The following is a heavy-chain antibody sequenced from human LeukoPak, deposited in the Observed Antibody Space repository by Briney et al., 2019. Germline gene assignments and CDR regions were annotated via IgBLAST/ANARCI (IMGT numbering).Heavy chain of an antibody. CDR3: ARGRWLRDLDY. J-gene: IGHJ4*02. Sequence: ASVKVSCKASGYTLTSYYMHWVRQAPGQGLEWMGIINPTGGSTSYAQKFQGRVTMTRDTSTSTVYMELSSLRSEDTAVCYCARGRWLRDLDYWGQGTLVTVSS. V-gene: IGHV1-46*01. CDR2: INPTGGST. CDR1: GYTLTSYY. D-gene: IGHD5-24*01.